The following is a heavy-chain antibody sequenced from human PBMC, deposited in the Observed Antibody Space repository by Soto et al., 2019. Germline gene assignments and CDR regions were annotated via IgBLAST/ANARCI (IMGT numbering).Heavy chain of an antibody. D-gene: IGHD3-22*01. V-gene: IGHV1-3*01. CDR3: ARSSTYYYASSGYYAPSWFDP. CDR2: INAGNGNT. Sequence: GXSVKVSCKASGYTFTSYAMHWVRQAPGQRLEWMGWINAGNGNTKYSQKFQGRVTITRDTSASTAYMELSSLRSEDTAVYYCARSSTYYYASSGYYAPSWFDPWGQGTLVTVSS. CDR1: GYTFTSYA. J-gene: IGHJ5*02.